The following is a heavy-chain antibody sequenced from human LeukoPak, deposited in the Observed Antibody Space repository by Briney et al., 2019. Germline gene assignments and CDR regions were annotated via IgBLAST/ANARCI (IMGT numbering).Heavy chain of an antibody. CDR1: GGSISDYY. CDR2: IYHSGST. J-gene: IGHJ5*02. Sequence: SETLSLTCAVSGGSISDYYWSWIRQPPGRGLEWIGFIYHSGSTNCNPSLKSRVTMSIDTSKNQFSLKLSSVTAADTAVYYCARGAAYDPWGQGTLVTVPS. V-gene: IGHV4-59*01. CDR3: ARGAAYDP.